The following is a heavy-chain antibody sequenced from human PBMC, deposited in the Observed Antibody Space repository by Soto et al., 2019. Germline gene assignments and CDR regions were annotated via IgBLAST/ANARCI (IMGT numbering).Heavy chain of an antibody. J-gene: IGHJ4*02. CDR2: TYYRSKCYN. Sequence: QVQLQPSGQGLVKPSQTLSLTCAISGDSVSSNSAAWNWIRQSPSRGLEWLGRTYYRSKCYNDYAVSGKSRTPANPDTSQNRSSPQLPSVAPEDTAVYHCASAEAYSSGSTWDFDSWGQGTLVTVSS. D-gene: IGHD6-19*01. CDR1: GDSVSSNSAA. CDR3: ASAEAYSSGSTWDFDS. V-gene: IGHV6-1*01.